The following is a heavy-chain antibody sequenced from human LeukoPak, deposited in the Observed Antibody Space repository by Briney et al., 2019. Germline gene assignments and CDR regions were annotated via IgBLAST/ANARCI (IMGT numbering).Heavy chain of an antibody. Sequence: PTGGPLRLSCAASGFTFSGFAIHWVRQAPGKGLEWVASTSPDGNDKYYADSVKGRFTISRDNSKNTLYLQMNSLRAEDTAVYYCAKVGSSGWYGEEYYFDYWGQGTLVTVSS. D-gene: IGHD6-19*01. CDR2: TSPDGNDK. J-gene: IGHJ4*02. CDR3: AKVGSSGWYGEEYYFDY. V-gene: IGHV3-30*16. CDR1: GFTFSGFA.